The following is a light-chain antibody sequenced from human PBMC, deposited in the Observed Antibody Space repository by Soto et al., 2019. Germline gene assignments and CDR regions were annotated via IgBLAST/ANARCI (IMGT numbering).Light chain of an antibody. J-gene: IGKJ1*01. CDR1: PDINNF. V-gene: IGKV1-27*01. Sequence: DIQMTQSPSSLSASVGDIVTITCRASPDINNFLAWYQHKPGKVPKLLIYAASTLQSGVPSRFSGSGSGTDFTLTISSLQPEDVATYYCQRYNNAPWTFGQGTKVEIK. CDR2: AAS. CDR3: QRYNNAPWT.